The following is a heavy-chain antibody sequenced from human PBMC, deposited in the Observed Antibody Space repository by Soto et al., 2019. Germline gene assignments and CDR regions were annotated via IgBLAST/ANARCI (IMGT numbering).Heavy chain of an antibody. CDR1: GFTFRNVW. Sequence: GGSLRLSCGASGFTFRNVWMSWVRHAPGKGLEWLGRIKTKTERGATDYAAPVKGRFTISRDDSRTTLYLQMNSLKIEDTAVYYCTTGLFDGSSNTHYWGQGTLVTVSS. CDR3: TTGLFDGSSNTHY. V-gene: IGHV3-15*01. CDR2: IKTKTERGAT. J-gene: IGHJ4*02. D-gene: IGHD6-6*01.